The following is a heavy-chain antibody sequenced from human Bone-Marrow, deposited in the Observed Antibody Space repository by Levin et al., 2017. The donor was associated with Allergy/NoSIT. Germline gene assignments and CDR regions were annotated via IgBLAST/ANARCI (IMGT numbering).Heavy chain of an antibody. CDR3: VRVRAYNYGMDV. J-gene: IGHJ6*02. CDR2: INPNGGGT. CDR1: GYTFTDNY. V-gene: IGHV1-2*02. Sequence: ASVKVSCKASGYTFTDNYMHWVRQAPGQGLEWMGWINPNGGGTNYAQKFQGRVTMTRDTSITTAYMELSSLISDDTAVYYCVRVRAYNYGMDVWGQGTTVTVSS.